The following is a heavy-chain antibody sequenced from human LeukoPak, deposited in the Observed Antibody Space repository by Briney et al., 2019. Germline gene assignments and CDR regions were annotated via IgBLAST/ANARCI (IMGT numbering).Heavy chain of an antibody. V-gene: IGHV4-59*11. CDR2: IYYSGST. D-gene: IGHD6-13*01. CDR1: GGSISSHY. J-gene: IGHJ4*02. Sequence: SETLSLTCTVSGGSISSHYWSWLRQPPGKGLEWIGYIYYSGSTNYNPSLKSRVTISVDTSKNQFSLKMNSVTAADTAVYYCARGSSRWPYYFDYWGQGTLVTVSS. CDR3: ARGSSRWPYYFDY.